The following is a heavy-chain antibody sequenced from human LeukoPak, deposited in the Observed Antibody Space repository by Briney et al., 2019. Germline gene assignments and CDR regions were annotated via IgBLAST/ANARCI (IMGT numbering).Heavy chain of an antibody. J-gene: IGHJ4*02. CDR1: GFTFSSYA. Sequence: GGSLRLSCAASGFTFSSYAMSWVRQAPGKGLEWVSAISGSGGSTYYADSVKGRFTISRDNPKSTLYLQMNSLRAEDTAVYYCARGKLTGSYYFDYWGQGTLVTVSS. CDR2: ISGSGGST. V-gene: IGHV3-23*01. D-gene: IGHD7-27*01. CDR3: ARGKLTGSYYFDY.